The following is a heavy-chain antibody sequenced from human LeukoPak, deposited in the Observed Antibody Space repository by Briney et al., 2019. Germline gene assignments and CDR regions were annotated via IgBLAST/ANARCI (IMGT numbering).Heavy chain of an antibody. V-gene: IGHV4-39*01. CDR2: IFYTGST. CDR1: GGSISSSIHY. D-gene: IGHD2-2*01. Sequence: SETLSLTCIFSGGSISSSIHYWGWTRQPPGKGLEWIGNIFYTGSTYYNPSLKSRVTMSVDTSKNQFSLKVNSVTAADTAVYYCARLSAMAHDPFDIRGQGTMVTVSS. J-gene: IGHJ3*02. CDR3: ARLSAMAHDPFDI.